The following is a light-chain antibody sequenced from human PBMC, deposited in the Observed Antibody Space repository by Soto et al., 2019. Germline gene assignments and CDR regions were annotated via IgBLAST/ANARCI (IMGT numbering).Light chain of an antibody. V-gene: IGLV3-21*02. J-gene: IGLJ1*01. Sequence: SYELTQPPSESLAPGQTARITCGGNNIGTKSVHWFQQKPGQAPVLFAHDDNDRPSGIPERFSGSNSGNTATLTISRVEAGDEADYYCQVWDYSSDHYVFGTGTKVTVL. CDR3: QVWDYSSDHYV. CDR1: NIGTKS. CDR2: DDN.